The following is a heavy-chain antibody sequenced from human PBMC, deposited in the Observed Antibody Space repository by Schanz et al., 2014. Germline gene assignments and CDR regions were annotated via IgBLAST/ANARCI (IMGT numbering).Heavy chain of an antibody. J-gene: IGHJ6*02. CDR1: GYTFNNHG. V-gene: IGHV1-18*01. CDR2: ISAFDDKT. D-gene: IGHD3-9*01. CDR3: AKVDRTRYYAMDV. Sequence: QVQLVQSGGEVKKPGASATVSCKASGYTFNNHGISWVRQAPGQGLEWMGWISAFDDKTDYAQNFQGRLIMTTDTSTTTVYMELRGLRSDDTAVYYCAKVDRTRYYAMDVWGQGTTVTVSS.